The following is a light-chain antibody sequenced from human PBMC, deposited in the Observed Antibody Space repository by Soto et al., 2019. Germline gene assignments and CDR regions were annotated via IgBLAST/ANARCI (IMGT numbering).Light chain of an antibody. CDR1: SSDIGGYNY. CDR3: SSYTSINTWV. J-gene: IGLJ3*02. V-gene: IGLV2-14*01. CDR2: GVS. Sequence: QSALTQPASVSGSPGQSITIPCTGTSSDIGGYNYVSWYQQHPGKAPKLMIYGVSNRPSGISNRFSGSKSGDTASLTIFRLQAEDEADYYCSSYTSINTWVFGGGTKLTVL.